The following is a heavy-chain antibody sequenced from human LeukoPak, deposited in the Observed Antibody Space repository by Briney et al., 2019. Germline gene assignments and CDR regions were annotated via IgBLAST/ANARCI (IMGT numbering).Heavy chain of an antibody. J-gene: IGHJ4*02. Sequence: PGGSLRLSCAASGFTVSSYYMSWVRQAPGKGLEWVSIIYRDGRTFYVDSVKGRFTISRHNSKNTLYLQMNSLRAEDTAVYYCAKGSSSSRPYYFDYWGQGTLVTVSS. CDR2: IYRDGRT. CDR3: AKGSSSSRPYYFDY. CDR1: GFTVSSYY. V-gene: IGHV3-53*01. D-gene: IGHD6-13*01.